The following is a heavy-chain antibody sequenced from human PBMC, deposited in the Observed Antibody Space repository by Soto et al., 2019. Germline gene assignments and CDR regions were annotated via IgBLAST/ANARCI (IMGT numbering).Heavy chain of an antibody. Sequence: SETLSLTCSVSGGSISSGPYSWGWIRQPPGKGLEWIGTFHYSGRTYYSPSLESRVTISLDTSKNQFSLKVSSVIAADTAVFYCARLAGYCSGTSCYGYYGMDVWGQGTTVTVSS. D-gene: IGHD2-2*01. CDR3: ARLAGYCSGTSCYGYYGMDV. J-gene: IGHJ6*02. CDR1: GGSISSGPYS. CDR2: FHYSGRT. V-gene: IGHV4-39*01.